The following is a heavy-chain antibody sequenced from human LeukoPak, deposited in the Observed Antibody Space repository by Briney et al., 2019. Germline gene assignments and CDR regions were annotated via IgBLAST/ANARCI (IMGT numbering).Heavy chain of an antibody. CDR2: IYTSGST. D-gene: IGHD5-18*01. Sequence: SETLSLTCTVSGGSISSGSYYWSWIRQPAGKGLEWIGRIYTSGSTNYNPSLKSRVTISVDTSKNQFSLKLSSVTAADTAVYYCATNRGTAMADDAFDIWGQGTMVTVSS. CDR1: GGSISSGSYY. V-gene: IGHV4-61*02. J-gene: IGHJ3*02. CDR3: ATNRGTAMADDAFDI.